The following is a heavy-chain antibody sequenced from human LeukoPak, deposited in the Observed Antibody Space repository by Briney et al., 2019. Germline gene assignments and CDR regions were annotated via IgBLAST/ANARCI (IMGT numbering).Heavy chain of an antibody. V-gene: IGHV4-38-2*02. CDR3: ARAYYDFWSGYLSGLYYFDY. D-gene: IGHD3-3*01. CDR1: GYSISSGYY. CDR2: IYHSGST. J-gene: IGHJ4*02. Sequence: SETLSLTCTVSGYSISSGYYWGWIRQPPGKGLEWIGSIYHSGSTYYNPSLKSRVTISVDTSKNQFSLKLSSVTAADTAVYYCARAYYDFWSGYLSGLYYFDYWGQGTLVTVSS.